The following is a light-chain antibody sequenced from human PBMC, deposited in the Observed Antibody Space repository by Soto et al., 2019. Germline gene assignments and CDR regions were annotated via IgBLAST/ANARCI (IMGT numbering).Light chain of an antibody. CDR3: HQYGNSPLT. Sequence: TPSPVTLSLSPGERATLSCRASQSVISSHFAWYQQKPGQAPRLLISSSSIRATGVPERFSGSGSGTAFTLTISRLEPEDSAVYYRHQYGNSPLTLGKGTKVDIK. J-gene: IGKJ1*01. CDR1: QSVISSH. CDR2: SSS. V-gene: IGKV3-20*01.